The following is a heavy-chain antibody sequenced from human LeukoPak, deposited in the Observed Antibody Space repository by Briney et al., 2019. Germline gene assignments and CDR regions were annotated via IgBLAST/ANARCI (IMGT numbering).Heavy chain of an antibody. Sequence: PSETLSLTCTVSGRSISRRSYYWGWIRQPPGKGLEWIGSIYYSGSTYYNPSLRGRVTISVDTSNNQFSLKLTSMTPADTAVYYCAKQRGYSYGSFDFWGQGTLVTVSS. CDR1: GRSISRRSYY. V-gene: IGHV4-39*01. CDR2: IYYSGST. D-gene: IGHD5-18*01. J-gene: IGHJ4*02. CDR3: AKQRGYSYGSFDF.